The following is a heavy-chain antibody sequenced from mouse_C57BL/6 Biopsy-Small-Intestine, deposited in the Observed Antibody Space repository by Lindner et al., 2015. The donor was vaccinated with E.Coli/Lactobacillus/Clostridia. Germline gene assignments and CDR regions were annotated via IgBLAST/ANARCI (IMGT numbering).Heavy chain of an antibody. CDR1: GYTFTDYN. Sequence: VQLQESGPELVKPGASVKISCKASGYTFTDYNMDWVKQSHGKSLEWIGYIYPNNGGIGYNQKFKNKATLTVDKSPNTAYMELHSLTSDDSAVYYCAREGIYYDYDYWGQGTLVTVSA. CDR2: IYPNNGGI. CDR3: AREGIYYDYDY. J-gene: IGHJ3*01. V-gene: IGHV1-34*01. D-gene: IGHD2-4*01.